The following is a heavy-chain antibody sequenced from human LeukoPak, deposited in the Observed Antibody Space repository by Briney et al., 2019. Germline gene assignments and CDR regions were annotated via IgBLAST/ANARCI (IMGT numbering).Heavy chain of an antibody. J-gene: IGHJ3*02. V-gene: IGHV4-59*08. CDR3: ARGGVVVQDAFDI. CDR2: IYSSGNT. Sequence: SETLSLTCTVSAVSISSYYWGWIRQPPGKGLGWIGSIYSSGNTNDNPSLKSRLTISVNTSKNQFSLKLTSVTAADTAMYYCARGGVVVQDAFDIWGQGTMVTVSS. CDR1: AVSISSYY. D-gene: IGHD1-1*01.